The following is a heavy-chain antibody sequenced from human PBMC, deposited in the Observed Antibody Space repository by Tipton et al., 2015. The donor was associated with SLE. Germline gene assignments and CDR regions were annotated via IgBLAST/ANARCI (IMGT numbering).Heavy chain of an antibody. J-gene: IGHJ4*02. CDR1: GFTVSSNY. V-gene: IGHV3-66*01. Sequence: SLRLSCAASGFTVSSNYMTWVRQAPGKGLEWVSVMYSGGNTYYADSVKGRFTLSRDRSKNMLYPQMDSLRVEDTATYYCASGTTTSGNYWGQGTVVTVSS. CDR2: MYSGGNT. CDR3: ASGTTTSGNY. D-gene: IGHD1/OR15-1a*01.